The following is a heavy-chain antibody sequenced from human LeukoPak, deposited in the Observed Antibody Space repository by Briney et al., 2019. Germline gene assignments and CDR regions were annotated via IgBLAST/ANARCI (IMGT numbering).Heavy chain of an antibody. V-gene: IGHV3-30*02. J-gene: IGHJ4*02. CDR2: IRYDGSNK. D-gene: IGHD3-10*01. CDR3: ARVMVRGVIITDY. Sequence: PGGSLRLSCAASGFTFSRYGMHWVRQAPGKGLEWVAFIRYDGSNKYYADSGEGRFTISRDNSKNTLYLQMNSLRAEDTAVYYCARVMVRGVIITDYWGQGTLVTVSS. CDR1: GFTFSRYG.